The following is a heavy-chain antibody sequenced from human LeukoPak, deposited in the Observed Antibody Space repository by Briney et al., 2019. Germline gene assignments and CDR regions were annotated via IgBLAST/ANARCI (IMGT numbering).Heavy chain of an antibody. Sequence: PSQTLSLTCTVSGGSISSGSYYWSWIRQPAGKGLEWIGRVYTSGSTNYNPSLKSRVTISVDTSKNQFSLKLSSVTAADTAVYYCARDLSYYYDSSGPINYYYYMVVWGKGTTVTVSS. CDR1: GGSISSGSYY. CDR3: ARDLSYYYDSSGPINYYYYMVV. J-gene: IGHJ6*03. D-gene: IGHD3-22*01. CDR2: VYTSGST. V-gene: IGHV4-61*02.